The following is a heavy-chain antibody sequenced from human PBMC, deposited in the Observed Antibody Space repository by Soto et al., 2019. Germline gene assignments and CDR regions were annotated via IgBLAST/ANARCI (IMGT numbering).Heavy chain of an antibody. CDR2: ISYDGAVK. CDR1: GFRFSSYN. D-gene: IGHD3-22*01. J-gene: IGHJ6*02. CDR3: AKGEDKSGYYVAGGVVV. V-gene: IGHV3-30*18. Sequence: QVQVVESGGGVVQPGRSRRLSCAASGFRFSSYNMDWVRQAPGKGLEWVASISYDGAVKYYADSVKGRFSIFRDNAKNTVELQMNSLRAEDSAVYYCAKGEDKSGYYVAGGVVVGGQGTTVTVSS.